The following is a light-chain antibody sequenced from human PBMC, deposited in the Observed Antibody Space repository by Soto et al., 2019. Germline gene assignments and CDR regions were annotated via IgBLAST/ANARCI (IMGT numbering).Light chain of an antibody. V-gene: IGKV3-11*01. CDR3: HQRSDWPFT. J-gene: IGKJ3*01. Sequence: EVVLTQSPATLSLSPGERATLSCRASQSVGTQLGWSQQKPGQAPRLLIYDASNRATDIPARFSGSGSGTDFTLTISSLEPEDFAVYYCHQRSDWPFTFGPGTKLDMK. CDR1: QSVGTQ. CDR2: DAS.